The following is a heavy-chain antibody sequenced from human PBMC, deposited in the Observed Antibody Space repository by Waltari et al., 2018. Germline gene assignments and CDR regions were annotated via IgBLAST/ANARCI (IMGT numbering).Heavy chain of an antibody. CDR2: ISSVSSYI. Sequence: EVQLVESGGGLVKPGGSLRLSCAASGFTFSYYSMNWVRQAPGKGLEWVSSISSVSSYIYYADSLKGRFTISRDNAKNSLYLQMDSLRAEDTAVYYCARGDSGNYYFDYWGQGTLVTVSS. CDR1: GFTFSYYS. CDR3: ARGDSGNYYFDY. D-gene: IGHD1-26*01. V-gene: IGHV3-21*01. J-gene: IGHJ4*02.